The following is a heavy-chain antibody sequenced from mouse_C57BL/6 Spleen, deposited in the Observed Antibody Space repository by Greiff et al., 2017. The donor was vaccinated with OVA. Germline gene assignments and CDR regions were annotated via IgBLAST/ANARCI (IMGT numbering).Heavy chain of an antibody. V-gene: IGHV5-4*01. D-gene: IGHD1-1*01. Sequence: EVQRVESGGVLVKPGGSLKLSCAASGFTFSSYAMSWVRQTPEKRLEWVATISDGGSYTYYPDNVKGRFTISRDNAKNNLYLQMSHLKSEDTAMYYCARERDYYGAWYFDVWGTGTTVTVSS. CDR3: ARERDYYGAWYFDV. J-gene: IGHJ1*03. CDR2: ISDGGSYT. CDR1: GFTFSSYA.